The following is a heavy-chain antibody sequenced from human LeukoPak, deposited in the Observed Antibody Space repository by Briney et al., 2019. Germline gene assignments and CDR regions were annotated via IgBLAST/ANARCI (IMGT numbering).Heavy chain of an antibody. CDR2: INHSGST. CDR1: GGSFSGYY. CDR3: ARAGYSSRTMNDWFDP. V-gene: IGHV4-34*01. J-gene: IGHJ5*02. Sequence: PSATLSLTCAVYGGSFSGYYWSWIRPPPGKGLEWIGEINHSGSTNYNPSLKSRVTISVDTFKNQFSLKLSSVTAADTAVYYCARAGYSSRTMNDWFDPWGQGTLVTVSS. D-gene: IGHD6-13*01.